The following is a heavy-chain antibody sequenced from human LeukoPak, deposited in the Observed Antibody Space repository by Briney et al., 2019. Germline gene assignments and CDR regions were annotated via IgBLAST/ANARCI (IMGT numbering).Heavy chain of an antibody. CDR3: ANPRYDSSGYYYVD. J-gene: IGHJ4*02. CDR1: GYTFIDYT. D-gene: IGHD3-22*01. V-gene: IGHV1-3*01. Sequence: GASVKVSCKDSGYTFIDYTMHWLRQAPGQRLDWMGWINGGSGNTKYSSEFQGRVTITRDTYASTGYMELSSLSSEDTAAYYCANPRYDSSGYYYVDWGQGTLVTVSS. CDR2: INGGSGNT.